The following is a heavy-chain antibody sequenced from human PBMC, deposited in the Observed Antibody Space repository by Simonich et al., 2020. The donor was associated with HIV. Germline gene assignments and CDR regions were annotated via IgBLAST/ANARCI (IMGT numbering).Heavy chain of an antibody. CDR2: INHSGTT. J-gene: IGHJ4*02. CDR1: GWSLSIYH. Sequence: QVQLQQWGAGLLKPSETLSLTCAVYGWSLSIYHWRWIRQPPGKGLEWIGEINHSGTTNYNPSLKSRVTISVDTSKNQFSLKLTSVTAADTAVYYCARGGGTTPRQQLVFDFWGQGTLVTVSS. D-gene: IGHD6-6*01. CDR3: ARGGGTTPRQQLVFDF. V-gene: IGHV4-34*01.